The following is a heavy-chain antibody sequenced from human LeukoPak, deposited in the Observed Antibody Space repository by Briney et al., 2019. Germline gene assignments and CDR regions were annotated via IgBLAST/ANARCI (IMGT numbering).Heavy chain of an antibody. CDR2: INHSGST. Sequence: SETLSLTCAVYGGSFSGYYWSWIRQPPGKGLEWIGEINHSGSTNYNPSLKSRVTISVDTSKNQFSLKLSSVTAADTAVYYCARVMLIGGYSCGFLRGPLLDWGQGTLVTVS. CDR1: GGSFSGYY. J-gene: IGHJ4*02. CDR3: ARVMLIGGYSCGFLRGPLLD. V-gene: IGHV4-34*01. D-gene: IGHD5-18*01.